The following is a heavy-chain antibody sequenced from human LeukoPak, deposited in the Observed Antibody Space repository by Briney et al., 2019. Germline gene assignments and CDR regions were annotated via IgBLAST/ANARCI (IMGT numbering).Heavy chain of an antibody. J-gene: IGHJ5*02. V-gene: IGHV4-59*08. CDR1: GGSLSSYY. Sequence: PSETLSLTCTVSGGSLSSYYWSWIRPPPGKGLEWIGYIYYSGSTNHNPSLKSRVTISIDTSKNQFSLKPSSVTAADTAVYFCARQVRTTVHFDPWGQGTLVTVSS. D-gene: IGHD4-17*01. CDR2: IYYSGST. CDR3: ARQVRTTVHFDP.